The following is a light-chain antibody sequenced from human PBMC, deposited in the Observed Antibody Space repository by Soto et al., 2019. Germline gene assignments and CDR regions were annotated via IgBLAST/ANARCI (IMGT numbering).Light chain of an antibody. J-gene: IGKJ1*01. V-gene: IGKV1-39*01. Sequence: DIHMTQSPSSLSASVGHIFTITCRASQRIRTSLTWYQHKPGKAPKLLIYAASSLESGVPSRFSGSGSGTDFSLSISSLQPEDFATYYCQQSYTNTLTFGHGTKVDIK. CDR1: QRIRTS. CDR3: QQSYTNTLT. CDR2: AAS.